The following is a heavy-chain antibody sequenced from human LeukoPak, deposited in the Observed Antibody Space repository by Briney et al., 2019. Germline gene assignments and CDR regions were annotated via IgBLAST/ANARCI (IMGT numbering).Heavy chain of an antibody. D-gene: IGHD5-24*01. CDR2: ICHSGST. V-gene: IGHV4-39*01. CDR1: GGSISSRNYC. Sequence: SETLSLTCTVSGGSISSRNYCWGWFRQSPGKGLEWIAYICHSGSTYYNPSLKSQVTISVDTSKNHFPLMLTSVSAADTAVYHCERHPPHEDGDKRGFDFWGQGTLVTVSS. CDR3: ERHPPHEDGDKRGFDF. J-gene: IGHJ4*02.